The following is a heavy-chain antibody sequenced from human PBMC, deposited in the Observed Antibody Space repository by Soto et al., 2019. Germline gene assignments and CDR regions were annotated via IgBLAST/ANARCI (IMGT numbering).Heavy chain of an antibody. J-gene: IGHJ5*02. CDR2: IYYSGFT. CDR3: ARSVFP. V-gene: IGHV4-31*03. Sequence: QVQLQESGPGLVKPSQTLSLTCTVSGGSITSGGYYWRWIRQHPGTVLECIVYIYYSGFTFYNPSLNCRVTISVETSKNQFSLKLSSVTAADTAVYYCARSVFPWGQGTLVTVSS. CDR1: GGSITSGGYY.